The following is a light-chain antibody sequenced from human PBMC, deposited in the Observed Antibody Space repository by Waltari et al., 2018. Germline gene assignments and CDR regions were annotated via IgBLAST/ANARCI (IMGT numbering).Light chain of an antibody. CDR3: QQYYSNLHT. CDR2: WAS. Sequence: DILMTQSPDSLAVSLGERATINCKSSQSVLDSPNNKTYLAWYQHKPGQPPKLLLYWASTRESGVPDRFSGSGSGTDFTLTISSLQAEDVAVYYCQQYYSNLHTFGQGTKLEIK. V-gene: IGKV4-1*01. CDR1: QSVLDSPNNKTY. J-gene: IGKJ2*01.